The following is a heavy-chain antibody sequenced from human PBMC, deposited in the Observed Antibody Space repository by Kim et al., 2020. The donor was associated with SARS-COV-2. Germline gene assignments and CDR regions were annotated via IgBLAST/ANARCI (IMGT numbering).Heavy chain of an antibody. J-gene: IGHJ6*02. D-gene: IGHD2-2*02. CDR3: ARRLEEDIVVVPAAIVEGGNYYGMDV. Sequence: SETLSLTCTVSGGSISSSSYYWGWIRQPPGKGLEWIGSIYYSGSTYYNPSLKSRVTISVDTSKNQFSLKLSSVTAADTAVYYCARRLEEDIVVVPAAIVEGGNYYGMDVWGQGTTVTVSS. CDR1: GGSISSSSYY. V-gene: IGHV4-39*01. CDR2: IYYSGST.